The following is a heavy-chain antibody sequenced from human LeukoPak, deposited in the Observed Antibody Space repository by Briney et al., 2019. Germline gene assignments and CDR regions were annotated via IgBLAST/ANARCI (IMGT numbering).Heavy chain of an antibody. CDR3: AINPGKYKTDYFFDY. V-gene: IGHV1-69*04. J-gene: IGHJ4*02. CDR2: ILPVMAMT. Sequence: ASVKVSCKASGGTFNIYALSWVRQAPGQGLEWMVKILPVMAMTNYAQNFQDRVTHTGDRSTNKGYMELSSLTSEDTAVYYCAINPGKYKTDYFFDYWGQGTLVNVSS. D-gene: IGHD3-10*01. CDR1: GGTFNIYA.